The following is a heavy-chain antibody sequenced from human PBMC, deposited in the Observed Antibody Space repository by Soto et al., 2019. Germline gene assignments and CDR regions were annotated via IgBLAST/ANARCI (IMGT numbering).Heavy chain of an antibody. CDR1: GGSISSGGYY. CDR3: ASRGYSYGFSLGMDV. CDR2: IYYSGST. J-gene: IGHJ6*02. Sequence: SGTLALTCTVSGGSISSGGYYWSWIRQHPGKGLEWIGYIYYSGSTYYNPSLKSRVTISVDTSKNQFSLKLSSVTAADTAVYYCASRGYSYGFSLGMDVWGQGTTVTVSS. D-gene: IGHD5-18*01. V-gene: IGHV4-31*03.